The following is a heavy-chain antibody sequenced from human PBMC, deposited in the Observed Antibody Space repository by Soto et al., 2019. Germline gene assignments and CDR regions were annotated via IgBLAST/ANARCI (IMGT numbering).Heavy chain of an antibody. CDR3: ARNSKSGKRFDY. D-gene: IGHD4-4*01. V-gene: IGHV4-59*12. Sequence: SETLSLTCTVSGGSISRYYWSWIRQPPGKGLEWIGEIYHSGSTNYNPSFKSRVAMSVDKSKNQISLKLNSVTAADTALYYCARNSKSGKRFDYRAQGTLDPVSS. CDR2: IYHSGST. CDR1: GGSISRYY. J-gene: IGHJ4*02.